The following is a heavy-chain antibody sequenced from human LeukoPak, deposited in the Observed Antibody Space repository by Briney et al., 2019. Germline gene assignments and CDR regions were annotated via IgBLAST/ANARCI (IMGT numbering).Heavy chain of an antibody. CDR2: IKQDGSEK. J-gene: IGHJ4*02. Sequence: PGGSLRLSCAASGFTFSRYWMSWVRQAPGKGLEWVANIKQDGSEKYYVDSVKGRFTISRDNAKNSLYLQMNSLRSEDTAVYYCARIITMIVKTGFAYWGQGTLVTVSS. CDR1: GFTFSRYW. CDR3: ARIITMIVKTGFAY. V-gene: IGHV3-7*03. D-gene: IGHD3-22*01.